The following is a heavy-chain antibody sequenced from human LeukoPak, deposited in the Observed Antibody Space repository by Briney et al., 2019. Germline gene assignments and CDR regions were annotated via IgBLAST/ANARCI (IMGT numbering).Heavy chain of an antibody. J-gene: IGHJ3*02. Sequence: PSEILSLTCAVYGGSFSGYYWSWIRQPPGKGLEWIGNIFYSGSTYYSPSLKSRVTISLDTSRNQFSLKLNSVTAADTAVYYCAKSNGYGLVDIWGQGTMVTVSS. CDR2: IFYSGST. D-gene: IGHD3-10*01. CDR3: AKSNGYGLVDI. V-gene: IGHV4-34*12. CDR1: GGSFSGYY.